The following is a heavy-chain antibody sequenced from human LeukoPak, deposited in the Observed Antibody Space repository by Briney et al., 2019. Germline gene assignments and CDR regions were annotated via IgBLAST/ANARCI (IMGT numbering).Heavy chain of an antibody. Sequence: PSETLSLTCTVSGDSISTYYWSWIRQPPGKGLEWIGYIYYSGSTNYNPSLKSRVTISVDTSNNQFSLKLSSMTAADTAVYYCARSRRGYSFDIWGQGTMVTVSS. CDR3: ARSRRGYSFDI. D-gene: IGHD2-15*01. V-gene: IGHV4-59*01. CDR2: IYYSGST. J-gene: IGHJ3*02. CDR1: GDSISTYY.